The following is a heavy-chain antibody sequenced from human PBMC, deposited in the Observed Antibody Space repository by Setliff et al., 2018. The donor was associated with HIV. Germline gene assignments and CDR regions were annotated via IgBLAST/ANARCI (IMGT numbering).Heavy chain of an antibody. CDR2: VYYTGST. D-gene: IGHD3-10*01. J-gene: IGHJ5*01. CDR3: ARQGNAIYGEVDS. V-gene: IGHV4-39*01. Sequence: PSETLSLTCTVSGASISLIAYYWGWVRQPPGKGLEWIVSVYYTGSTFYNPSLKSLKGRVTISVDTSKNQFSLKLISVTAADTAIYFCARQGNAIYGEVDSWGQGTRVTVSS. CDR1: GASISLIAYY.